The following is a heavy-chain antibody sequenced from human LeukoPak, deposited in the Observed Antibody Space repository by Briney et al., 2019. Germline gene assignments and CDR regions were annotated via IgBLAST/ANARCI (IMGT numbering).Heavy chain of an antibody. D-gene: IGHD2-21*01. V-gene: IGHV1-3*04. CDR3: ARRLGRSFDY. J-gene: IGHJ4*02. CDR1: GYTFINHA. CDR2: INIGNGNT. Sequence: GASVKVSCKASGYTFINHAIHWVRQALGQRLEWMGWINIGNGNTKYSQNFQGRITITRDTSATTAYMDLSSLRSEDTAVYYCARRLGRSFDYWGQGTLVTVSS.